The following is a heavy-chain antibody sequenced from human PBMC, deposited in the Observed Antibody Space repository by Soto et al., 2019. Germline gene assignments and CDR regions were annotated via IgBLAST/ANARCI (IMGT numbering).Heavy chain of an antibody. D-gene: IGHD3-10*01. J-gene: IGHJ6*02. CDR3: ARSHYYGSGSYYNFYGMDV. V-gene: IGHV4-4*07. Sequence: SETLSLTCTVSGGSISSYYWSWIRQPAGKGLEWSGRIYTSGSTNYNHSLKSRVTMSVDTSKNQFSLKLSSVTAADTAVYYCARSHYYGSGSYYNFYGMDVWGQGTTVTVSS. CDR2: IYTSGST. CDR1: GGSISSYY.